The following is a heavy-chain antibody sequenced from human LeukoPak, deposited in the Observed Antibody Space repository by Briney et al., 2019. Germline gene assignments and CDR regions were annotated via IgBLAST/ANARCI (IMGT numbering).Heavy chain of an antibody. V-gene: IGHV3-9*01. Sequence: GRSLRLSCAASGFTFDDYAMHWVRQAPGKGLEWVSGISWNSGSIGYADTVKGRFTISRDNAKNSLYLQMNSLRAEDTAVYYCALGNYNSPIDYWGQGTLVTVSS. CDR2: ISWNSGSI. D-gene: IGHD3-22*01. J-gene: IGHJ4*02. CDR1: GFTFDDYA. CDR3: ALGNYNSPIDY.